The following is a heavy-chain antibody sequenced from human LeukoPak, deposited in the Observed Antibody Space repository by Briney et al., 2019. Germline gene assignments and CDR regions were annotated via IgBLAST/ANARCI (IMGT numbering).Heavy chain of an antibody. D-gene: IGHD3-22*01. Sequence: PGGSLRLSCAASGFTFSSAWMNWVRQAPGKGLEWVGRIKSKTDGGTTDYAAPVKGRFTISRDDSKNTLYLQMNSLKTEDTAVYYCAKDNYYDSSGPSDYWGQGTLVTVSS. J-gene: IGHJ4*02. V-gene: IGHV3-15*07. CDR1: GFTFSSAW. CDR2: IKSKTDGGTT. CDR3: AKDNYYDSSGPSDY.